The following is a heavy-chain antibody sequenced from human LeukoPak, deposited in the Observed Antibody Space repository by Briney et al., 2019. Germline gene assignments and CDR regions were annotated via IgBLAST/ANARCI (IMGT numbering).Heavy chain of an antibody. D-gene: IGHD1-26*01. V-gene: IGHV1-2*06. Sequence: ASVKVSCKASGCTFIDYELDWVRQAPGQGFELMGRVNPKNGGTNHAQKFQGRVTMTRDTSISTVYMELSGLTSDDTAVYYCARDRMGSYEWWGQGTLVTVSS. CDR1: GCTFIDYE. J-gene: IGHJ4*02. CDR3: ARDRMGSYEW. CDR2: VNPKNGGT.